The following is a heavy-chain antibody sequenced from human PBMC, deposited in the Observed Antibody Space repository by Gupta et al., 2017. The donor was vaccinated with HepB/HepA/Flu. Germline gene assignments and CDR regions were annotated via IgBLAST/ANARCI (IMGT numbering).Heavy chain of an antibody. CDR3: ARDRTYYYDSSGYRNRRPRYYYYGMDV. CDR1: GFTFSSYA. Sequence: EVQLVESGGGLVQPGGSLRLSCAASGFTFSSYAMHWVRQAPGKGLEYVSAISSNGGSTYYANSVKGRCTISRDKSKKTLYLQMGSLRAEDMAVYCCARDRTYYYDSSGYRNRRPRYYYYGMDVWGQGTTVTVSS. D-gene: IGHD3-22*01. J-gene: IGHJ6*02. CDR2: ISSNGGST. V-gene: IGHV3-64*01.